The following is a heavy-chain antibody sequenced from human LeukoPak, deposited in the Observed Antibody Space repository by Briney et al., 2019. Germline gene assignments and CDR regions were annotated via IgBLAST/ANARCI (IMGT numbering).Heavy chain of an antibody. CDR1: GFTFSDYW. Sequence: GGSLRLSCAASGFTFSDYWMHWVRQAPGKGLVWVSRIYTDGTRTNYADSVEGRFTISRDNSKNTLYLQMNSLRAEDTAVYYCAKDRWIAAHIFDYWGQGTLVTVSS. CDR3: AKDRWIAAHIFDY. D-gene: IGHD6-13*01. CDR2: IYTDGTRT. V-gene: IGHV3-74*01. J-gene: IGHJ4*02.